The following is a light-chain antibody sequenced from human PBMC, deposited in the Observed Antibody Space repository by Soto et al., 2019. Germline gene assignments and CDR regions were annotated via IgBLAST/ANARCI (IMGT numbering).Light chain of an antibody. CDR2: LNSDGSH. Sequence: QPVLTQSPSASASLGASVKLTCSRSSGNSGYTIAWHQQQPEKGPRYLMNLNSDGSHTKGDGIPDRFSGSSSGTERYLVISSLQSEDEADYYCQTWGTGIQVFGGGTKLTVL. CDR3: QTWGTGIQV. J-gene: IGLJ3*02. CDR1: SGNSGYT. V-gene: IGLV4-69*01.